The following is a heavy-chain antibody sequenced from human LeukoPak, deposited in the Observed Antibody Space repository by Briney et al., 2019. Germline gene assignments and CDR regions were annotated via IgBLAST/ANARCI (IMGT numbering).Heavy chain of an antibody. Sequence: SVKVSCKASGGTFSSYAISWVRQAPGQGLEWMGGIIPIFGTANYAQKFQGRVTITTDEYTSTAYMELSSLRSEDTAVYYCAGSIWFGEFNAEVVFDYWGQGTLVTVSS. J-gene: IGHJ4*02. D-gene: IGHD3-10*01. CDR3: AGSIWFGEFNAEVVFDY. V-gene: IGHV1-69*05. CDR1: GGTFSSYA. CDR2: IIPIFGTA.